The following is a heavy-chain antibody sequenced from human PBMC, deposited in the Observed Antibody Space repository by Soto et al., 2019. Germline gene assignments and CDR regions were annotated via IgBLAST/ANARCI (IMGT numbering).Heavy chain of an antibody. D-gene: IGHD3-9*01. CDR3: ARRVEDILTGYQPPWFDP. V-gene: IGHV4-39*01. CDR2: IYYSGST. J-gene: IGHJ5*02. Sequence: PSETLSLTCTVSGGSISSSSYYWGWIRQPPGKGLEWIGSIYYSGSTYYNPSLKSRVTISVDTSKNQFSLKLSSVTAADTAVYYCARRVEDILTGYQPPWFDPWGQGTLVTVSS. CDR1: GGSISSSSYY.